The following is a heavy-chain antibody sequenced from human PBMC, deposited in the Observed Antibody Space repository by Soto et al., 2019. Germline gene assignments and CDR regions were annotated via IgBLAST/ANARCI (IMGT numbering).Heavy chain of an antibody. D-gene: IGHD3-3*01. CDR2: VYPSDSDT. CDR3: ARQGSAYYDFWSGYYRSAFDI. J-gene: IGHJ3*02. Sequence: PGESLKISCKGSGYNFASHWIAWVRRMPGKGLEWMGTVYPSDSDTRYSPSFQGQVTISADKSISTAYLQWSSLKASDTAMYYCARQGSAYYDFWSGYYRSAFDIWGQGTMVTVSS. V-gene: IGHV5-51*01. CDR1: GYNFASHW.